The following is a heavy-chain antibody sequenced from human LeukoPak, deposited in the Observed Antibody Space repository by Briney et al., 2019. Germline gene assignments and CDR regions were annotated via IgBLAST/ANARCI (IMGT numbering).Heavy chain of an antibody. V-gene: IGHV4-39*01. Sequence: SETLSLTCIVSGGSISSSSYYWGWIRQPPGKGLEWIGEINHSGSTNYNPSLKSRVTISVDTSKNQFSLKLSSVTAADTAVYYCARQSRVRGVISWGQGTLVTVSS. J-gene: IGHJ4*02. CDR2: INHSGST. D-gene: IGHD3-10*01. CDR1: GGSISSSSYY. CDR3: ARQSRVRGVIS.